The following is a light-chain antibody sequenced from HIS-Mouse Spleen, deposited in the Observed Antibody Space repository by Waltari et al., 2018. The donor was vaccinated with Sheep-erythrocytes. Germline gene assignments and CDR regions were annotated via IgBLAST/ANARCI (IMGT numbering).Light chain of an antibody. CDR1: QSVSSN. CDR3: QQYNNWMYT. J-gene: IGKJ2*01. Sequence: EIVMTQSPAPLSVSPGERATLSCRASQSVSSNLAWYQQKPGQAPRLLIYGASTRATGIPARFSGSGSGTEFTLNISSMQSEDFAVYYCQQYNNWMYTFGQGTKLEIK. CDR2: GAS. V-gene: IGKV3-15*01.